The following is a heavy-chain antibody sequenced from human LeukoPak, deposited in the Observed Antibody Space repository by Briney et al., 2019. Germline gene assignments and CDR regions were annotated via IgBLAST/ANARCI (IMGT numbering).Heavy chain of an antibody. Sequence: SETLSLTCAVYGGSFSGYYWTWIRQSPGMGLEWIGEINHIGSTNYNPSLKSRVTISVDTSKNQFSLKLTSGTAADTAVYYCAARNNWTPEFWGQGTLVTVSS. V-gene: IGHV4-34*01. J-gene: IGHJ4*02. CDR3: AARNNWTPEF. D-gene: IGHD3/OR15-3a*01. CDR2: INHIGST. CDR1: GGSFSGYY.